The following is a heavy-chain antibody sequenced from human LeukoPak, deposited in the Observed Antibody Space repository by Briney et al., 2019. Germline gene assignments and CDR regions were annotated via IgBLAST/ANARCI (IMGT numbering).Heavy chain of an antibody. D-gene: IGHD6-19*01. CDR1: AASISSHH. V-gene: IGHV4-59*11. CDR3: ARADGAVAAYYGIDV. CDR2: IYYTGST. Sequence: PSETLSLTCTVSAASISSHHWTWIRQPPGKGLEWRGYIYYTGSTNYSPSLKSRVTISVDTSKNQFSLKLSSVTAADTAVYYCARADGAVAAYYGIDVWGQGTTVTVSS. J-gene: IGHJ6*02.